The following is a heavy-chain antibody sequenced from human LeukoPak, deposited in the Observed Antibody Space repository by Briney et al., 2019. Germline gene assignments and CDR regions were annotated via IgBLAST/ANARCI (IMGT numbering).Heavy chain of an antibody. V-gene: IGHV4-39*07. J-gene: IGHJ6*03. Sequence: PSETLSLTCTVSGGSISSSSYYWGWIRQPPGKGLEWIGSIYYTGSTYYNPSLKSRVTISVDTSKNQFSLKLSSVTAADTAVYYCARNGPYGGNAKEEKDYYYYYYMDVWGKGTTVTISS. D-gene: IGHD4-23*01. CDR2: IYYTGST. CDR3: ARNGPYGGNAKEEKDYYYYYYMDV. CDR1: GGSISSSSYY.